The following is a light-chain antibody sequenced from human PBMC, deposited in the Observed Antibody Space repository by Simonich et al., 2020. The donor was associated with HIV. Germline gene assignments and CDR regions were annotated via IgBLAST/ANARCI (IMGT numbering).Light chain of an antibody. J-gene: IGKJ2*01. Sequence: EIVMTQSPATLSVSPGASATLSCRASQSVSSNLAWYQQKRGQPPRLLIYGASTRATGIPARFSGSGSGTEFTLTISSMQSEDFAVYYCQQYNKWPLLFGQGTKLEIK. CDR2: GAS. CDR1: QSVSSN. CDR3: QQYNKWPLL. V-gene: IGKV3-15*01.